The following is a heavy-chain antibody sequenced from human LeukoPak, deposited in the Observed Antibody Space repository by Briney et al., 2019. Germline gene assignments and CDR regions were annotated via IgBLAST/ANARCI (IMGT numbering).Heavy chain of an antibody. CDR3: ARDLNYVSSNWFDP. CDR2: IKQDGSEK. Sequence: GGSLRLSCAASGFTFSSYWMSWVHQAPGKGLEWVANIKQDGSEKYYVDSVKGRFTISRDNAKNSLYLQMNSLRAEDTAVYYCARDLNYVSSNWFDPWGQGTLVTVSS. J-gene: IGHJ5*02. V-gene: IGHV3-7*01. D-gene: IGHD3-16*01. CDR1: GFTFSSYW.